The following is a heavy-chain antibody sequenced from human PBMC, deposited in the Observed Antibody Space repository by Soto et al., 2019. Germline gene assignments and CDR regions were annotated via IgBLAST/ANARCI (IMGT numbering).Heavy chain of an antibody. Sequence: SETLSLTCAVSGGSISSSNWWSWVRQPPGKGLEWIGEIYHSGSTNYNPSLKSRVTISVDKSKNQFSLKLSSVTAADTAVYYCASRRMGAITLSKFDAFDIWGQGTMVTVSS. J-gene: IGHJ3*02. CDR3: ASRRMGAITLSKFDAFDI. CDR2: IYHSGST. D-gene: IGHD3-16*01. V-gene: IGHV4-4*02. CDR1: GGSISSSNW.